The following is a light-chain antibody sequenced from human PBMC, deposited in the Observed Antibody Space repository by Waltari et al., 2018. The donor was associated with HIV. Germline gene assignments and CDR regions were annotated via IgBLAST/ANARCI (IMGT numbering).Light chain of an antibody. Sequence: EIVLTQSPATLSLSPGERATLSCRASQIVSSYLAWYQQKPGQAPRLLIYDASNRATGIPARFSGSGSGTDFTLTISSLEPEDFAVYYCQQRSNWPPYTFGQGTKLEIK. CDR1: QIVSSY. CDR3: QQRSNWPPYT. CDR2: DAS. V-gene: IGKV3-11*01. J-gene: IGKJ2*01.